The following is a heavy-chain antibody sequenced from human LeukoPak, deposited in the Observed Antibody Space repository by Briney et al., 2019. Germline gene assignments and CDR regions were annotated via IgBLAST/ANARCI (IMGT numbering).Heavy chain of an antibody. CDR1: GFIVSSNY. Sequence: GGSLRLSCAASGFIVSSNYMSWVRQAPGKGLEWVSVIYSGGTTHHADSVKDRFTISRDNSKNTLYLQMNSLRAEDTAVYYCARGGYHAYYLDYWGQGSLVTVSS. V-gene: IGHV3-66*01. D-gene: IGHD5-18*01. CDR3: ARGGYHAYYLDY. CDR2: IYSGGTT. J-gene: IGHJ4*02.